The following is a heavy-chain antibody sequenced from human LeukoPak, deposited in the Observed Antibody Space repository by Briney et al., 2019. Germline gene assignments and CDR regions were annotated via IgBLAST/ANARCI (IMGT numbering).Heavy chain of an antibody. CDR3: ARVVVGAHDAFDI. Sequence: PSETQSLTCTVSGGSISSGGYYWSWIRQPPGKGLEWIGYIYHSGSTYYNPSLKSRVTISVDRSKNQFSLKLSSVTAADTAVYYCARVVVGAHDAFDIWGQGTMVTVSS. D-gene: IGHD1-26*01. CDR2: IYHSGST. V-gene: IGHV4-30-2*01. CDR1: GGSISSGGYY. J-gene: IGHJ3*02.